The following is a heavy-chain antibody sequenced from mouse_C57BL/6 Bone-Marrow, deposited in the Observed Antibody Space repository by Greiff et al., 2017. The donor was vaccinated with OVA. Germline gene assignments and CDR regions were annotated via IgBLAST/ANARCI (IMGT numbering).Heavy chain of an antibody. CDR3: ARHPIYYGNPYYFDY. J-gene: IGHJ2*01. CDR2: ILPGSGST. D-gene: IGHD2-1*01. V-gene: IGHV1-9*01. CDR1: GYTFTGYW. Sequence: VKVVESGAELMKPGASVKLSCKATGYTFTGYWIEWVKQRPGHGLEWIGEILPGSGSTNYNEKFKGKATFTADTSSNTAYMQLSSLTTEDSAIYCCARHPIYYGNPYYFDYWGQGTTLTVSS.